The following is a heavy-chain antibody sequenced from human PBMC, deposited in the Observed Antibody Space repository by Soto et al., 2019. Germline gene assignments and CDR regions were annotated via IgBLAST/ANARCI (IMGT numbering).Heavy chain of an antibody. CDR1: GFTFTSSA. CDR3: AAAQYYGSGSSSY. CDR2: IVVGSGNT. V-gene: IGHV1-58*01. J-gene: IGHJ4*02. D-gene: IGHD3-10*01. Sequence: ASVKVSSKASGFTFTSSALQWVRQARGQRLEWIGWIVVGSGNTNYAQKFQERVTITRDMSTSTAYMELSSLRFEYTAVYYCAAAQYYGSGSSSYWGQGTLVTVSS.